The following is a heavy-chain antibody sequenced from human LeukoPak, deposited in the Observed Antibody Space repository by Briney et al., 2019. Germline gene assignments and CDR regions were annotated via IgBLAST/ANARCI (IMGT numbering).Heavy chain of an antibody. Sequence: SETLSLTCTVSGGSNSSSSYYWGWIRQPPGKGLEWIGSIYYSGSTYYNPSLKSRVTISVDTSKNQFSLKLSSVTAADTAVYYCARDLGYDILTPFFDYWGQGTLVTVSS. V-gene: IGHV4-39*07. CDR1: GGSNSSSSYY. CDR3: ARDLGYDILTPFFDY. CDR2: IYYSGST. J-gene: IGHJ4*02. D-gene: IGHD3-9*01.